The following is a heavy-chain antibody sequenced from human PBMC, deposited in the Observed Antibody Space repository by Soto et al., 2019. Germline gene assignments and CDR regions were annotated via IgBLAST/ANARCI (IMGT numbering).Heavy chain of an antibody. J-gene: IGHJ6*03. CDR1: GFTFSSYG. D-gene: IGHD3-10*01. V-gene: IGHV3-30*18. CDR3: AKEVLDYYGSGSTNYYYYYMDV. Sequence: GSLRLSCAASGFTFSSYGMHWVRQAPGKGLEWVAVISYDGSNKYYADSVKGRFTISRDNSKNTLYLQMNSLRAEDTAVYYCAKEVLDYYGSGSTNYYYYYMDVWGKGTTVTVSS. CDR2: ISYDGSNK.